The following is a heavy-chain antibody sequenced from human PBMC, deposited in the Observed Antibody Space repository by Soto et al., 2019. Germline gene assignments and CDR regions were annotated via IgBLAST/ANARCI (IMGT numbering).Heavy chain of an antibody. CDR3: ARDGYYDILTGYYPGPGPLDYYYGMDV. CDR1: GYTFTGYY. CDR2: INPNSGGT. J-gene: IGHJ6*02. Sequence: ASVKVSCKASGYTFTGYYMHWVRQAPGQGLEWMGWINPNSGGTNYAQKFQGWVTMTRDTSISTAYMELSRLRSDDTAVYYCARDGYYDILTGYYPGPGPLDYYYGMDVWGQGTTVTVSS. D-gene: IGHD3-9*01. V-gene: IGHV1-2*04.